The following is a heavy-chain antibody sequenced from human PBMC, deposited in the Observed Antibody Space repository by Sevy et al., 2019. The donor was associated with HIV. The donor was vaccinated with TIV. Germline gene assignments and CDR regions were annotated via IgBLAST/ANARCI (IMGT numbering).Heavy chain of an antibody. V-gene: IGHV3-21*01. CDR3: ARALDYYDSGGYFY. D-gene: IGHD3-22*01. CDR2: ISSASSYI. Sequence: GGSLRLSCVASGFIFSNYDMNWVRQAPGKGLEWVSSISSASSYIYYADSVKGRFTVSRDNAKDSLYLRMHSLRAEDTATYYCARALDYYDSGGYFYWGLGTLVTVSS. CDR1: GFIFSNYD. J-gene: IGHJ4*02.